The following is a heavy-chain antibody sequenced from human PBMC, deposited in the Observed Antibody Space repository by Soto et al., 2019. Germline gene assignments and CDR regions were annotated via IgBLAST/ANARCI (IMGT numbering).Heavy chain of an antibody. CDR3: ARYSSGWFLPYGMDV. CDR2: IIPIYGTT. J-gene: IGHJ6*01. Sequence: SVKVACKATGGPFTTYTLNLVRQAPGQGLEWLGRIIPIYGTTNYAQRFHGRVTLTADEATSTAYMELSSLRSEDTAVYYCARYSSGWFLPYGMDVWGQGTTVTGSS. D-gene: IGHD6-19*01. CDR1: GGPFTTYT. V-gene: IGHV1-69*13.